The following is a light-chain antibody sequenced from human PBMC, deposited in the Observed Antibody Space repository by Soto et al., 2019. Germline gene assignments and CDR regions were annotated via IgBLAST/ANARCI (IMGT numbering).Light chain of an antibody. V-gene: IGLV2-14*01. CDR1: SSDVGGYDY. Sequence: QSVPTQPASVSGSPGQSITISCTGTSSDVGGYDYVSWYQLHPGKAPKLMVFGVSNRPSGVSYRFSGSKSGNTASLTISGLQAEDEADYFCSSYSISTAYLFGTGTKVTVL. CDR2: GVS. CDR3: SSYSISTAYL. J-gene: IGLJ1*01.